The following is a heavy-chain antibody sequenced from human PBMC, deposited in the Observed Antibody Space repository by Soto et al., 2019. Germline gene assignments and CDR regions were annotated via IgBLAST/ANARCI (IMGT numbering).Heavy chain of an antibody. CDR2: IYHSGST. CDR3: ARVSGSYYYGMDV. D-gene: IGHD1-26*01. V-gene: IGHV4-4*02. CDR1: GGSISSGDYY. J-gene: IGHJ6*02. Sequence: SETLSLTCSVSGGSISSGDYYWSWVRQPPGKGLEWIGEIYHSGSTNYNPSLKSRVTISVDKSKNQFSLKLSSVTAADTAVYYCARVSGSYYYGMDVWGQGTTVTVSS.